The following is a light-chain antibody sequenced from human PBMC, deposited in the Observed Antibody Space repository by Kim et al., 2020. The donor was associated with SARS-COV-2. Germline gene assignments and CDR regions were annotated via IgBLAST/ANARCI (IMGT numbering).Light chain of an antibody. V-gene: IGLV3-19*01. Sequence: LDQKVRITCQGDSLRSYYASWYQQKPGQAPVLVIYGKNNRPSGIPDRFSGSSSGNTASLTITGAQAEDEADYYCNSRDSSGNHLRVFGTGTKVTVL. CDR2: GKN. J-gene: IGLJ1*01. CDR3: NSRDSSGNHLRV. CDR1: SLRSYY.